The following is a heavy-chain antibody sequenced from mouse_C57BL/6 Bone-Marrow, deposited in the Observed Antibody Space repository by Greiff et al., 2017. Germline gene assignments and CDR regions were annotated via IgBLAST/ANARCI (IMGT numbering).Heavy chain of an antibody. CDR3: ARWKGAWFAY. CDR2: INPSSGYT. CDR1: GYTFTSYT. J-gene: IGHJ3*01. V-gene: IGHV1-4*01. Sequence: VRRVESGAELARPGASVKMSCKASGYTFTSYTMHWVKQRPGQGLEWIGYINPSSGYTKYNQKFKDKATLTADKSSSTAYMQLSSLTSEDSAVYYCARWKGAWFAYWGQGTLVTVSA.